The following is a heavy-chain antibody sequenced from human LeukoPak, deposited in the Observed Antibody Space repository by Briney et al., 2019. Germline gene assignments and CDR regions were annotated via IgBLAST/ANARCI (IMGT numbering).Heavy chain of an antibody. CDR1: GGSISSSGYY. Sequence: SETLSLTCTVSGGSISSSGYYWGWIRQPPGKGLEWIGCIYYSGSTYYNPSLKSRVTISVDTSKNQFSLKLNSVTAADTAVYYCARDYCSSTSCYSGYWGQGTLVTVSS. V-gene: IGHV4-39*02. CDR2: IYYSGST. D-gene: IGHD2-2*01. J-gene: IGHJ4*02. CDR3: ARDYCSSTSCYSGY.